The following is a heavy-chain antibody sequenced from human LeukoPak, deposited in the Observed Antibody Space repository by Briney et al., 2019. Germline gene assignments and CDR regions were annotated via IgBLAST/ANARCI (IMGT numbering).Heavy chain of an antibody. J-gene: IGHJ4*02. CDR2: ISGSGGTT. V-gene: IGHV3-23*01. CDR1: GFTFTSYA. Sequence: GGSLRLSCAASGFTFTSYAMTWVRQAPGKGLEWVSAISGSGGTTYYADSVKGRFTISRDNSKNTPYLQMNSLRAEDTAIYYCARRYYDSTGYYSLDYWGQGTLVTVSS. CDR3: ARRYYDSTGYYSLDY. D-gene: IGHD3-22*01.